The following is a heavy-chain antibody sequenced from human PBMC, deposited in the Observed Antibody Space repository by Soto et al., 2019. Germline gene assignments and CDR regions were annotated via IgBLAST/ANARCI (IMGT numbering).Heavy chain of an antibody. CDR1: GFTFSDYY. CDR3: ARDSQVGDYVDY. V-gene: IGHV3-11*01. D-gene: IGHD4-17*01. Sequence: GSLRLSCAASGFTFSDYYMSWIRQAPGKGLEWVSYISSSGSTIYYADSVKGRFTISRDNAKNSLYLQMNSLRAEDTAVYYCARDSQVGDYVDYWGQGTLVTVSS. CDR2: ISSSGSTI. J-gene: IGHJ4*02.